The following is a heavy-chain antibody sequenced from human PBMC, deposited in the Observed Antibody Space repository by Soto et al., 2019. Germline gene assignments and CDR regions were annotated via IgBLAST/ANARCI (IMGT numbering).Heavy chain of an antibody. CDR2: IVVGSGNT. CDR3: AARMDIVVDP. V-gene: IGHV1-58*01. Sequence: SVKVSCKASGFTFTSSAVLWVRQARGERREWIGWIVVGSGNTNYAQKFQERVTITRDMSTSTASMEQSSLRSEDTAVYSCAARMDIVVDPWGQGTLVTVSS. CDR1: GFTFTSSA. D-gene: IGHD2-2*03. J-gene: IGHJ5*02.